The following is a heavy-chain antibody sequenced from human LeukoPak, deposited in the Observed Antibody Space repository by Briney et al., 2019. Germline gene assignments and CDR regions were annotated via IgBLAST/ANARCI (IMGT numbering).Heavy chain of an antibody. D-gene: IGHD3-10*01. CDR1: GFTFSSYA. Sequence: PGGSLRLSCAASGFTFSSYAMSWVRQAPGKGLEWVSAISGSSGGTYYADSVKGRFTISRDNSKNTLYLQMNSLRAEDTAVYYCAKDLAMVRGVGFDYWGQGTLVTVSS. J-gene: IGHJ4*02. V-gene: IGHV3-23*01. CDR3: AKDLAMVRGVGFDY. CDR2: ISGSSGGT.